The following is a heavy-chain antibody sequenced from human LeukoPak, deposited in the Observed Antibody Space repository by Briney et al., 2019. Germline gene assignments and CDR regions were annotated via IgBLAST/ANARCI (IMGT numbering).Heavy chain of an antibody. Sequence: GGSLRLSCAASGFTFSSYSMNWVRQAPGKGLEWVSAISGSGGSTYYADSVKGRFTISRDNSKNTLYLQMNSLRAEDTAVYYCAKVYSRGSCDYWGQGTLVTVSS. V-gene: IGHV3-23*01. CDR3: AKVYSRGSCDY. J-gene: IGHJ4*02. D-gene: IGHD6-19*01. CDR1: GFTFSSYS. CDR2: ISGSGGST.